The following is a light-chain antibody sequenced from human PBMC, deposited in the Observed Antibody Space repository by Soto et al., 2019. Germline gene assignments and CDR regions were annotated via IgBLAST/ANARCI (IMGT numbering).Light chain of an antibody. CDR1: QTVSSF. V-gene: IGKV3-11*01. Sequence: EIVFTQSPATLSLSPGERATLSCRASQTVSSFLAWYQQKPGQAPSLLIFDASSRATGIPARFSGSGSGTDFTLTISSLQPEDFAVYYCQHRSILPVSFGQGTRLEIK. J-gene: IGKJ5*01. CDR3: QHRSILPVS. CDR2: DAS.